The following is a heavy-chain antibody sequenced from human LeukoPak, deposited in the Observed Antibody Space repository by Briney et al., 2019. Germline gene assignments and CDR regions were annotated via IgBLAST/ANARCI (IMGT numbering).Heavy chain of an antibody. CDR3: ASHYHGSGSYYNGHNYYYYYGMDV. D-gene: IGHD3-10*01. J-gene: IGHJ6*02. CDR2: ISYDGSNK. CDR1: GFTFSSYA. Sequence: PGGSLRLSCAASGFTFSSYAMHWVRQAPGKGLEWVAVISYDGSNKYYADSVKGRFTISRDNSKNTLYLQMNSLRAEDTAVYYCASHYHGSGSYYNGHNYYYYYGMDVWGQGTTVTVSS. V-gene: IGHV3-30-3*01.